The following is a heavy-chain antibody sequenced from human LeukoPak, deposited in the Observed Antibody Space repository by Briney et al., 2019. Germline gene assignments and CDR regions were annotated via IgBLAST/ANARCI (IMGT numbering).Heavy chain of an antibody. CDR3: ARTTEGGYTYGYFYYYYMDV. CDR2: IYHSGST. D-gene: IGHD5-18*01. CDR1: GGSINSSSYY. J-gene: IGHJ6*03. V-gene: IGHV4-39*07. Sequence: PSETLSLTCAVSGGSINSSSYYWGWIRQPPGKGLEWIGSIYHSGSTYYNPSLKSRVTISVDTSKNQFSLKLTSVTAADTAVYYCARTTEGGYTYGYFYYYYMDVWGKGTTVTISS.